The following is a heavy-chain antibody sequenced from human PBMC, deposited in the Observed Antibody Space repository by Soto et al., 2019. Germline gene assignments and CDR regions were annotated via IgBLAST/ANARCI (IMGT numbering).Heavy chain of an antibody. V-gene: IGHV3-21*01. J-gene: IGHJ4*02. Sequence: GGSLRLSCVASGFPFSSSSMNWVRQAPGKRLEWLSSISGTSDYIFYADSVKGRFTVSRDNAKNSLYLQMSSLRAEDTAVYYCARDLSYYGSGSYYYFNYWGQAALVTVSS. CDR2: ISGTSDYI. CDR3: ARDLSYYGSGSYYYFNY. D-gene: IGHD3-10*01. CDR1: GFPFSSSS.